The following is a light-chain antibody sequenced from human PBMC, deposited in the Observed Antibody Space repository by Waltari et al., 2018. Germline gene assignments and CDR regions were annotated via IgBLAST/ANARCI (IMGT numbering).Light chain of an antibody. V-gene: IGKV1-5*03. CDR3: QQYNSYSLLT. CDR1: QSISNW. J-gene: IGKJ4*01. CDR2: NAS. Sequence: DIEMNQSPSPLSASVGDRFTITCRASQSISNWLAWYQQKPGKAPKLLIYNASTLESGVPSRFSGSGSGTEFTLTISSLQPDDFATYYCQQYNSYSLLTFGGGTKVEIK.